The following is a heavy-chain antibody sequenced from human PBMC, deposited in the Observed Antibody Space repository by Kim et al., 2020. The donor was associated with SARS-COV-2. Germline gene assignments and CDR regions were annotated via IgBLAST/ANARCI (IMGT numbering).Heavy chain of an antibody. J-gene: IGHJ4*02. V-gene: IGHV3-15*01. CDR3: TTEDVVRGVTPFDY. D-gene: IGHD3-10*01. Sequence: AGPVKGRFTISRDDSKNTLYLQMNSLKTEDTAVYYCTTEDVVRGVTPFDYWGQGTLVTVSS.